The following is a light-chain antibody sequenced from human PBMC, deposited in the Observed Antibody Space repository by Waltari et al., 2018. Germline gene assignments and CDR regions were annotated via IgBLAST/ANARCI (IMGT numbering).Light chain of an antibody. CDR3: QHYGTSPPFT. CDR1: QSFSASY. V-gene: IGKV3-20*01. J-gene: IGKJ3*01. CDR2: GAS. Sequence: DIVLTQSPATVPLSPGERATLSCRASQSFSASYLAWYQQKPGQAPRLLIYGASSTATGIPDRFSGSGSGTDFTLTISSLEPEDFAVYYCQHYGTSPPFTFGPGTTVDV.